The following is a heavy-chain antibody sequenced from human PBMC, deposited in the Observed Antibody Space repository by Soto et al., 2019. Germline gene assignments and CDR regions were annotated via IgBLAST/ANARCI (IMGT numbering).Heavy chain of an antibody. J-gene: IGHJ6*02. Sequence: PGGSLRLSCAASGFTVSSYYMNWVRQAPGEGLEWVAVIWYDGSNKYYADSVKGRFTISRDNSKNTLYLQMNSLRAEDTAVYYCARDGTTVTTYYYYGMDVWGQGTTVTVSS. CDR1: GFTVSSYY. D-gene: IGHD4-17*01. CDR3: ARDGTTVTTYYYYGMDV. CDR2: IWYDGSNK. V-gene: IGHV3-33*08.